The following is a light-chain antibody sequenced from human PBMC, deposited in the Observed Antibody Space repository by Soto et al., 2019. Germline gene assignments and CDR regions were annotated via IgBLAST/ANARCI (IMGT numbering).Light chain of an antibody. CDR1: SSDVGGYNY. J-gene: IGLJ2*01. CDR3: SSYTSGSTLVV. Sequence: QSVLTQPASVSGSPGQSITISCTGTSSDVGGYNYVSWYQQHPGKAPKLMIYDVSNRPSGVSNRFSGSKSGNTASLTISGRHADEEADYYCSSYTSGSTLVVFGGGTKLTVL. V-gene: IGLV2-14*01. CDR2: DVS.